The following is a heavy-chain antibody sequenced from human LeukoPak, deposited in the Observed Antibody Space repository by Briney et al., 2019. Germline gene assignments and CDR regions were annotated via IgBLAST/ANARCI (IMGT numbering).Heavy chain of an antibody. CDR1: GFTFSSYS. CDR3: AKRTYRSSVCYFDF. Sequence: GGPLRLSCAASGFTFSSYSMSWVRQAPGKGLEWVSDIETGSSSKYYADSVKGRFTISRDNSKNTVYLQMTSLRAEDTALYYCAKRTYRSSVCYFDFWGQGTLVTVSS. CDR2: IETGSSSK. V-gene: IGHV3-23*03. J-gene: IGHJ4*02. D-gene: IGHD3-10*01.